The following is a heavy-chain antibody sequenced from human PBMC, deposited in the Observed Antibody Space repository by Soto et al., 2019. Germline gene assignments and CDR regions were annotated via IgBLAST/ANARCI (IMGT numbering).Heavy chain of an antibody. J-gene: IGHJ4*02. CDR2: ISGSGGST. CDR1: GFTFSSYA. V-gene: IGHV3-23*01. D-gene: IGHD3-3*01. CDR3: AKVKTGLFGDWSGYYYFDY. Sequence: PGGSLELSCAASGFTFSSYAMSWVRQAPGKGLEWVSAISGSGGSTYYADSVKGRFTISRDNSKNTLYLQMNSLRAEDTAVYYCAKVKTGLFGDWSGYYYFDYWGQGTLVTVSS.